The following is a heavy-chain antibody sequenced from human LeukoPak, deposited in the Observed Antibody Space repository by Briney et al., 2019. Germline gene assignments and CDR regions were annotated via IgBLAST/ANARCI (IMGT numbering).Heavy chain of an antibody. CDR1: GGSISSGGYY. CDR2: IYYSGST. CDR3: HASSGYDRSFDY. J-gene: IGHJ4*02. D-gene: IGHD5-12*01. V-gene: IGHV4-61*08. Sequence: PSETLSLTCTVSGGSISSGGYYWSWIRQHPGKGLEWIGYIYYSGSTNYNPSLKSRVTISVDTSKNQFSLKLSSVTAADTAVYYCHASSGYDRSFDYWGQGTLVTVSS.